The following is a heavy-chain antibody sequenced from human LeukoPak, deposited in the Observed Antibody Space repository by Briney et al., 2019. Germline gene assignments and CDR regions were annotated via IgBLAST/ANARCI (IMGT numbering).Heavy chain of an antibody. CDR3: AREQYPSDDLPASWFDP. CDR1: GGSISSGGYY. D-gene: IGHD3-3*01. Sequence: SETLSLTCTVSGGSISSGGYYWSWIRQHPGKGLEWIGYIYYSGSTYYNPPLKSRVTISVDTSKNQFSLKLSSVTAADTAVYYCAREQYPSDDLPASWFDPWGQGTLVTVSS. J-gene: IGHJ5*02. V-gene: IGHV4-31*03. CDR2: IYYSGST.